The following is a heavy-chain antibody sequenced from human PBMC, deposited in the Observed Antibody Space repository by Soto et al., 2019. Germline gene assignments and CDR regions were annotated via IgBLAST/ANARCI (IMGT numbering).Heavy chain of an antibody. D-gene: IGHD1-26*01. J-gene: IGHJ4*02. CDR1: GGTFSSHG. Sequence: QVQLVQSGTVVQRRGSSVKVSCQASGGTFSSHGMAWVRQAPGQGLEWMGGIIPTFGTPTYAPKFQGRVTITADKSTNTAYMALSSLRSEDTGVYYCASERSAQYVDCWGQGTLITVSS. CDR3: ASERSAQYVDC. V-gene: IGHV1-69*06. CDR2: IIPTFGTP.